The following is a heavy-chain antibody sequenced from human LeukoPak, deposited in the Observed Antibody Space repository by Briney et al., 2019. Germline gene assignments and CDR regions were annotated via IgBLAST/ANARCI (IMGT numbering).Heavy chain of an antibody. Sequence: SETLSLTCTVSGGSISSYYWSWLRQPPGKGLEWIGYLYYSGSTTYNPSLKSRVTISVDTSKNQFSLKLSSVTAADTAVYYCARLRLRYFDWLPFDYYMDVWGKGTTVTVSS. D-gene: IGHD3-9*01. J-gene: IGHJ6*03. CDR3: ARLRLRYFDWLPFDYYMDV. V-gene: IGHV4-59*08. CDR2: LYYSGST. CDR1: GGSISSYY.